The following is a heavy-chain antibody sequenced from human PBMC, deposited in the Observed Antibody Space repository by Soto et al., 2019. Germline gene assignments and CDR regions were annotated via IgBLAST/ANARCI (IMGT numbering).Heavy chain of an antibody. CDR2: ISSSSTI. J-gene: IGHJ4*02. CDR3: ARDLAFVTTGTTDY. Sequence: EVQLVESGGGLVQPGGSLRLSCAASGFTFSSYSMNWVRQAPGKGLEWVSYISSSSTIYYADSVKGRFTISRDNAKNSLYLQMNSLRDEDTAVYYCARDLAFVTTGTTDYWGQGTLVTVSS. V-gene: IGHV3-48*02. CDR1: GFTFSSYS. D-gene: IGHD4-4*01.